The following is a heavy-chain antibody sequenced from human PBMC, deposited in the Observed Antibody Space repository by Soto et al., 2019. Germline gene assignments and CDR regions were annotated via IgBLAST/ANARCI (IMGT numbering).Heavy chain of an antibody. Sequence: QVQLVESGGGVVQPGGSLRLSCAASGFTFSGYGMHWVRQSPGEGLEWVAILANDGSYQYYAESVKGRFTISRHNSKNTLYLQMDSLRPEDTAVYYCARSIGGSSYYPPDYWGQGTLVTVSS. J-gene: IGHJ4*02. CDR3: ARSIGGSSYYPPDY. V-gene: IGHV3-30*03. CDR1: GFTFSGYG. CDR2: LANDGSYQ. D-gene: IGHD2-15*01.